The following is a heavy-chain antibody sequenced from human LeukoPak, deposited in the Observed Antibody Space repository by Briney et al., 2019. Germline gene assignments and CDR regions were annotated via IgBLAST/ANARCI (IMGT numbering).Heavy chain of an antibody. Sequence: GGSLRLSCAASGFTFSSYSMNWVRQAPGKGLEWVSSISSSSSYIYYADSVKGRFTISRDNAKNSLYLQMNSLRAEDTAVYYCAKVGTTVTTSFDYWGQGTLVTVSS. CDR2: ISSSSSYI. J-gene: IGHJ4*02. CDR1: GFTFSSYS. CDR3: AKVGTTVTTSFDY. V-gene: IGHV3-21*01. D-gene: IGHD4-17*01.